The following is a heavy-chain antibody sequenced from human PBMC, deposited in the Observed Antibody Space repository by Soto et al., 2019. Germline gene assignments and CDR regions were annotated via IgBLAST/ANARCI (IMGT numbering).Heavy chain of an antibody. J-gene: IGHJ4*02. V-gene: IGHV2-5*02. Sequence: QITLKESGPTLVKPTQTLTLTCTFSGFSLSTSGVGVGWIRQPPGKALEWLALIYWDDDKRYSPSLKSRLTITQDTSKNQVVLTMTNMDPVDTATYYCAHSFVVVPADIFKNRYYFDYWGQGTLVTVSS. CDR2: IYWDDDK. CDR3: AHSFVVVPADIFKNRYYFDY. CDR1: GFSLSTSGVG. D-gene: IGHD2-2*01.